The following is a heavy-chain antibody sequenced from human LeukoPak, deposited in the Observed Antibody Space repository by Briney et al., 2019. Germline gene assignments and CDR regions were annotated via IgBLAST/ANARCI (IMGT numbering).Heavy chain of an antibody. CDR2: ISSSSSYI. CDR3: AGDRSYSGSDY. Sequence: GGSLRLSCAASGFTFRSYSMNWVRQAPGKGLEWVSSISSSSSYICYADSVKGRFTISRDNAKNSLYLQMNSLRAEDTAVYYCAGDRSYSGSDYWGQGTLVTVSS. CDR1: GFTFRSYS. D-gene: IGHD1-26*01. J-gene: IGHJ4*02. V-gene: IGHV3-21*01.